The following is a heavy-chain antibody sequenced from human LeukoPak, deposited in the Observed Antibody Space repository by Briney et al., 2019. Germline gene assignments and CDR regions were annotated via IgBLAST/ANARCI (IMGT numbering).Heavy chain of an antibody. CDR2: IYYSGST. CDR1: GGSISSYY. V-gene: IGHV4-59*06. CDR3: ARDAPLTSSGYLDY. J-gene: IGHJ4*02. Sequence: PSETLSLTCTVSGGSISSYYWSWIRQPAGKGLEWIGYIYYSGSTYYNPSLKSRVTISVDTSKNQFSLKLSSATAADTAVYYCARDAPLTSSGYLDYWGQGTLVTVSS. D-gene: IGHD3-22*01.